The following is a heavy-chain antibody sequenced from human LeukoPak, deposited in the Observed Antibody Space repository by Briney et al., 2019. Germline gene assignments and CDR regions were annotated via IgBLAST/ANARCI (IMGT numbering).Heavy chain of an antibody. CDR3: AGRRPVPGTVGY. J-gene: IGHJ4*02. D-gene: IGHD6-19*01. CDR2: ISGSGGST. CDR1: GFTFDSYA. V-gene: IGHV3-23*01. Sequence: GGSLRLSCAASGFTFDSYAMGWVRQAPGKGLEWVSAISGSGGSTSYADSVKGRFTISRDNSKNTLYLQMISLRAEDTAVYYCAGRRPVPGTVGYGGQGTLVTVSS.